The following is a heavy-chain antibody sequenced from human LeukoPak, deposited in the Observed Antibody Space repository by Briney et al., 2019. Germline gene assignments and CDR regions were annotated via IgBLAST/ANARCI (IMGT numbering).Heavy chain of an antibody. CDR2: ISHGGST. D-gene: IGHD2-8*02. CDR1: GFTFSSYW. CDR3: TRSGGWWSLDY. Sequence: PGGSLRLSCAASGFTFSSYWMSWVRQPPGKGLDWIGEISHGGSTKYNPSLKNRVTISKDNFKNEFSLRLNSVTAADTAVYFCTRSGGWWSLDYWGQGALVTVSS. V-gene: IGHV4-4*01. J-gene: IGHJ4*02.